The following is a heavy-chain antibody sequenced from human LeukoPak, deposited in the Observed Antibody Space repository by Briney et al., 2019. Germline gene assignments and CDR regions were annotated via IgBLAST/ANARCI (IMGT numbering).Heavy chain of an antibody. V-gene: IGHV3-30-3*01. D-gene: IGHD1-26*01. Sequence: GRSLRLSCAASGFTFSSYAMHWVRQAPGKGLEWVAVISYDGSNKYYADSVKGRFTISRDNSKYTLYLQMNSLRAEDTAVYYCAKQWELLTYFDYWGQGTLVTVSS. CDR3: AKQWELLTYFDY. CDR1: GFTFSSYA. J-gene: IGHJ4*02. CDR2: ISYDGSNK.